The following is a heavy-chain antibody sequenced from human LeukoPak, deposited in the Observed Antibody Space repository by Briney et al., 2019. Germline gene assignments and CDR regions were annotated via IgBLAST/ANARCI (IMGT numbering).Heavy chain of an antibody. CDR1: GFTFSSYA. Sequence: PGGSLRLSCAASGFTFSSYAMSWIRQPPGKGLEWIASIYYSGTTYCNPSLKSRVTISVDTSKNQFSLKLTSVTAADTAVYYCARHGAHYYSGSGSYYTTAFDSWGQGTLVTVSS. CDR2: IYYSGTT. J-gene: IGHJ4*02. V-gene: IGHV4-39*01. D-gene: IGHD3-10*01. CDR3: ARHGAHYYSGSGSYYTTAFDS.